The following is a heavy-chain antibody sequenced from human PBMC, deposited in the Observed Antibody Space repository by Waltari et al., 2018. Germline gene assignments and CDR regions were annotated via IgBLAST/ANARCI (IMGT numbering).Heavy chain of an antibody. J-gene: IGHJ6*02. Sequence: QVQLVQSGAEVKKPGASVKISCKTSEYTFTSSYVHWVRQAPGQGLEWMGIINPSGGSTIYAQEFQDRVTMTRDTSTSTVYMELSSLRSEDTAVYYCASDTGAVWMDVWGQGTTVTVSS. V-gene: IGHV1-46*01. CDR3: ASDTGAVWMDV. CDR2: INPSGGST. CDR1: EYTFTSSY. D-gene: IGHD2-21*01.